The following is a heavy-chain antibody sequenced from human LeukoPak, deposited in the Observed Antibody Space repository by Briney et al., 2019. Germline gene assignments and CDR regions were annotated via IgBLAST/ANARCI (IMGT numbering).Heavy chain of an antibody. D-gene: IGHD3-22*01. V-gene: IGHV4-59*01. CDR2: IYYSGST. CDR3: ATYYYDSSGYGLFYY. Sequence: PSETLSLTCTVPGGSISSYYWRWIRQPPGKGLEWIGYIYYSGSTNYNPSLKSRVTISVDTYKNQFSLKLSDVPDADTAVYCCATYYYDSSGYGLFYYWGQGTLVTVSS. J-gene: IGHJ4*02. CDR1: GGSISSYY.